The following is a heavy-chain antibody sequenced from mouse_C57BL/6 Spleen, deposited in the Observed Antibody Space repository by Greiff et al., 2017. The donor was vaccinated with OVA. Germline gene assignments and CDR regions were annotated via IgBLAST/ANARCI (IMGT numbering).Heavy chain of an antibody. V-gene: IGHV1-55*01. CDR2: IYPGSGST. CDR1: GYTFTSYW. Sequence: VQLQQPGAELVKPGASVKMSCKASGYTFTSYWITWVKQRPGQGLEWIGDIYPGSGSTNYNEKFKSKATLTVDTSSSTAYMQLSSLTSEDSAVYYCARKYGYDDAMDYWGQGTSVTVSS. J-gene: IGHJ4*01. CDR3: ARKYGYDDAMDY. D-gene: IGHD2-2*01.